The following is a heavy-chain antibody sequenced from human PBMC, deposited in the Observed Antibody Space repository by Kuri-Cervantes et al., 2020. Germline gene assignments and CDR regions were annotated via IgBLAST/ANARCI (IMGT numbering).Heavy chain of an antibody. V-gene: IGHV1-45*02. CDR1: GYTFTYRY. Sequence: SVKVSCKASGYTFTYRYLHWVRQAPEQALEWMGWITPFNGNTNYAQKFQDRVTITRDMSTSTAYMELSSLRSEDTAVYYCAAERFPSYYYDSSGPPWGQGTPITVSS. CDR3: AAERFPSYYYDSSGPP. CDR2: ITPFNGNT. D-gene: IGHD3-22*01. J-gene: IGHJ5*02.